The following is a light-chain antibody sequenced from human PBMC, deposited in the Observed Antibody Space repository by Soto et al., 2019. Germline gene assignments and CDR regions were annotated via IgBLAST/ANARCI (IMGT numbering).Light chain of an antibody. CDR1: SSDVGGYNY. V-gene: IGLV2-11*01. CDR2: DVS. J-gene: IGLJ2*01. CDR3: CSYAGSDTFVV. Sequence: QSALTQPRSVSGSPGQSVTISCTGTSSDVGGYNYVAWYQQHPGKAPKLMIYDVSKRPSGVPDRFSGSKSGNTASLTISGIQAEDEADYYCCSYAGSDTFVVFGGGTKVTVL.